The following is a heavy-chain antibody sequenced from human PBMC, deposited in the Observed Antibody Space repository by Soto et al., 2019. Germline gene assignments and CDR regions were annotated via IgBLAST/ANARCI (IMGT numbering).Heavy chain of an antibody. CDR2: IFYRGTT. Sequence: QVQLQESGPGLVKPSQTLSLTCTVSGGSISSGDTYWSWIRQTPGKGLELIGYIFYRGTTDYNPSLERRITISVDTSENQFSLKLTSVTAADTAVYYCARARSRWELFFDYWGQGTLVTVSS. CDR3: ARARSRWELFFDY. D-gene: IGHD1-26*01. V-gene: IGHV4-30-4*01. J-gene: IGHJ4*02. CDR1: GGSISSGDTY.